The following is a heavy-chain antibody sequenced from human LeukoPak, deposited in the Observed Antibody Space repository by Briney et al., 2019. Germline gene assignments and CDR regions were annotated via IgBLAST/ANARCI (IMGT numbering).Heavy chain of an antibody. CDR3: ARAPDDYDFWSGPFDY. J-gene: IGHJ4*02. D-gene: IGHD3-3*01. Sequence: GASEKVSCKASGYTFTNYGISWVRQAPGQGLEWMGWISAYSGNTNYTQNLQGRVTMTTDTSTSTAYMELRSLRSDDTAVYYCARAPDDYDFWSGPFDYWGRGTLVTVSS. CDR1: GYTFTNYG. CDR2: ISAYSGNT. V-gene: IGHV1-18*01.